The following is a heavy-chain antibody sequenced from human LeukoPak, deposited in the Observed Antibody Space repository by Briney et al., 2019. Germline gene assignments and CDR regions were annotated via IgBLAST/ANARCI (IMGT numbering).Heavy chain of an antibody. D-gene: IGHD2-2*01. Sequence: PSETLSLTCTVSGGSISSSSYYWGWIRQPPGKGLEWIGSIYYSGSTYYNPSLKSRVTISVDTSKNQFSLKLSSVTAADTAVYYCARDPYCSSTSCYSSDAFDIWGQGTMVTVSS. CDR1: GGSISSSSYY. CDR3: ARDPYCSSTSCYSSDAFDI. V-gene: IGHV4-39*07. J-gene: IGHJ3*02. CDR2: IYYSGST.